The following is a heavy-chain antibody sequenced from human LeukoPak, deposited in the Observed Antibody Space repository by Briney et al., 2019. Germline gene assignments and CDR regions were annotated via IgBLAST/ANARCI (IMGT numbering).Heavy chain of an antibody. J-gene: IGHJ3*02. Sequence: HGESLKISCKGSGYTFTTYWIAWVRQMPGEGLEWMGIIYPGDSDTRYSPSFQGQVTISADKSISTAYLQWSSLKASDTAIYYCARPRGSGYDAFDIWGQGTMVTVSS. CDR1: GYTFTTYW. D-gene: IGHD3-22*01. V-gene: IGHV5-51*01. CDR3: ARPRGSGYDAFDI. CDR2: IYPGDSDT.